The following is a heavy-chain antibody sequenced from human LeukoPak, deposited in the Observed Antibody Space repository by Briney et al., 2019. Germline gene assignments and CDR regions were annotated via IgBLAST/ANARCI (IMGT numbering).Heavy chain of an antibody. CDR3: AKVRSTMVRGVLDS. V-gene: IGHV3-23*01. D-gene: IGHD3-10*01. Sequence: PGRSLRLSCAASGFTFSSYGMHWVRQAPGKGLEWVSGISASSDSTYYADSVKGRFTISRDNSKNTLYLHMNSLRAEDTAVYYCAKVRSTMVRGVLDSWGQGTLVTVSS. CDR1: GFTFSSYG. J-gene: IGHJ4*02. CDR2: ISASSDST.